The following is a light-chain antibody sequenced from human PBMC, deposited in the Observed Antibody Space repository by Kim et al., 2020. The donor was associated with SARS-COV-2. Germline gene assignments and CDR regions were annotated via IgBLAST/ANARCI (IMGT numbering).Light chain of an antibody. CDR1: SGHPEYA. CDR3: QTWGTGSGVV. J-gene: IGLJ2*01. Sequence: SVKLTCTLSSGHPEYAIAWHQQQPEKGPRYLMKLGSDGRQSRGDGIPDRFSGSSSGAERYLTISSLQSEDEADYYCQTWGTGSGVVFGGGTQLTVL. V-gene: IGLV4-69*01. CDR2: LGSDGRQ.